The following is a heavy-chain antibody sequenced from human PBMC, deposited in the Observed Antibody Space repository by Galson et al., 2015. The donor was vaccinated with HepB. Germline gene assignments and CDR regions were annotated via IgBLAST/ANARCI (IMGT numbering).Heavy chain of an antibody. J-gene: IGHJ4*02. CDR1: GFTFSSYG. CDR3: AKVGYYDSSGYADY. D-gene: IGHD3-22*01. Sequence: SLRLSCAASGFTFSSYGMHWVRQAPGKGLEWVAVISYDGSNKYYADSVKGRFTISRDNSKNTLYLQMNSLRAEDTAVYYCAKVGYYDSSGYADYWSQGTLVTVSS. V-gene: IGHV3-30*18. CDR2: ISYDGSNK.